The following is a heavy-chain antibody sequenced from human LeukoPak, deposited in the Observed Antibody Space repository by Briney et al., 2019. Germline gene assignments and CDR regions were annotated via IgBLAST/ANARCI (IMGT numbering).Heavy chain of an antibody. CDR1: GFTASSNY. D-gene: IGHD6-13*01. CDR2: IKSKTDGGTT. J-gene: IGHJ4*02. CDR3: TLIAPAGSIDY. Sequence: KTGGSLRLSCVASGFTASSNYMSWVRQAPGKGLEWVGRIKSKTDGGTTDYPAPVKGRFTISRDDSKNTLYLQMNSLKTEDTAVYYCTLIAPAGSIDYWGQGTLVTVSS. V-gene: IGHV3-15*01.